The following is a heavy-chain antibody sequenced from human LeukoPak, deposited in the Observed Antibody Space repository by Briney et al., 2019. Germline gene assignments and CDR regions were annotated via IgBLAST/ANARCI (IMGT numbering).Heavy chain of an antibody. J-gene: IGHJ4*02. V-gene: IGHV3-53*01. CDR1: GFTVSSNY. D-gene: IGHD3-22*01. Sequence: GGSLRLSCAASGFTVSSNYMSWVRQAPGKGLEWVSVIYSGGSTYYADSVKGRFTISRDNSKNTLYLQMNSLRAEDTAVYYCAREYYYDSSGSYGKWYFDYWGQGTLVTVSS. CDR2: IYSGGST. CDR3: AREYYYDSSGSYGKWYFDY.